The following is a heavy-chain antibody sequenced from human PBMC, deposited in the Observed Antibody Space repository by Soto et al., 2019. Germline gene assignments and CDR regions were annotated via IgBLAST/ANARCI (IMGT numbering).Heavy chain of an antibody. CDR1: GFTFGDYA. J-gene: IGHJ1*01. CDR3: TRDRNGTSWYFLSI. D-gene: IGHD6-13*01. Sequence: GGSLRLSCTASGFTFGDYAMSWFRQAPGKGLEWVGFIRSKAYGGTTEYAASVKGRFTISRDDSKSIAYLQMNSLKTEDTAVYYCTRDRNGTSWYFLSIWGQGTLVTVSS. V-gene: IGHV3-49*03. CDR2: IRSKAYGGTT.